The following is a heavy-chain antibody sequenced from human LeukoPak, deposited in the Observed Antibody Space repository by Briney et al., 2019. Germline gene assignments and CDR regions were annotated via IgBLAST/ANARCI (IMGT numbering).Heavy chain of an antibody. D-gene: IGHD3-22*01. CDR3: ARSYYDSSGSTYYFDY. Sequence: SQTLSLTCAISGDSVSSNSAAWNWIRQSPSRGLEWLGRTYYRSKWYYDYAVSVKSRITINPDTSKNQFSLQLNSVTPEDTAVYYCARSYYDSSGSTYYFDYWGQGTLVTVSS. J-gene: IGHJ4*02. V-gene: IGHV6-1*01. CDR2: TYYRSKWYY. CDR1: GDSVSSNSAA.